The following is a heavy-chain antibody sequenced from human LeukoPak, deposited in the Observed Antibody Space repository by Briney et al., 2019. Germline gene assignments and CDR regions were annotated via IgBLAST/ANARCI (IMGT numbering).Heavy chain of an antibody. CDR1: GFTFSSYW. D-gene: IGHD7-27*01. Sequence: PGGSLRLSCAASGFTFSSYWMSWVRQAPGKGLEWVANIKQDGSEEYYVDSVRGRFTVSRDNSKNTVYLQMNSLRVEDTAVYYCAKDSVGFTGDLYYFNYWGQGTLVTVSS. CDR2: IKQDGSEE. V-gene: IGHV3-7*01. CDR3: AKDSVGFTGDLYYFNY. J-gene: IGHJ4*02.